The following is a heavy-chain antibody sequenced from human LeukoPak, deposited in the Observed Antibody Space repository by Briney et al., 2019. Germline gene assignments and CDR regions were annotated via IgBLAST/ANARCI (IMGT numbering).Heavy chain of an antibody. Sequence: ASVKVSCKASGYTFTGYYMHWVRQAPGQGLEWMGWINPNSGGTNYAQKFQGRVTMTRATSISTAYMELSRLTSDDPAVYYCARDMTTVTNWGQGTLVTASS. CDR1: GYTFTGYY. V-gene: IGHV1-2*02. CDR2: INPNSGGT. J-gene: IGHJ4*02. D-gene: IGHD4-17*01. CDR3: ARDMTTVTN.